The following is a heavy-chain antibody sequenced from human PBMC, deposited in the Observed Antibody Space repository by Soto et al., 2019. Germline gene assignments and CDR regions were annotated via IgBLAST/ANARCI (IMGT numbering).Heavy chain of an antibody. CDR1: GFTFSSYS. D-gene: IGHD2-2*01. Sequence: PGGSLILSCAASGFTFSSYSMSWVRQAPGKGLEWVSAISGSGGSTYYADSVKGRFTISRDNAKNSLYLQMNSLRAEDTAVYYCARDWGYCSSNSPCLPRWGQGTTVTVAS. J-gene: IGHJ6*02. V-gene: IGHV3-23*01. CDR2: ISGSGGST. CDR3: ARDWGYCSSNSPCLPR.